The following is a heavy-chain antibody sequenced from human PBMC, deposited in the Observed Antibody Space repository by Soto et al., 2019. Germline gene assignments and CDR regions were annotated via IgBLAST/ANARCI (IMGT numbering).Heavy chain of an antibody. V-gene: IGHV1-69*13. D-gene: IGHD2-2*01. CDR2: IIPIFGTA. CDR1: GGTFSSYA. Sequence: SVKVSCKASGGTFSSYAISWVRQAPGQGLEWMGGIIPIFGTANYAQKFQGRVTITADESTSTAYMELSSLRSEDTAVYYCARLNPIVVVPAAQGYFDYWGKGTLVTAPQ. CDR3: ARLNPIVVVPAAQGYFDY. J-gene: IGHJ4*02.